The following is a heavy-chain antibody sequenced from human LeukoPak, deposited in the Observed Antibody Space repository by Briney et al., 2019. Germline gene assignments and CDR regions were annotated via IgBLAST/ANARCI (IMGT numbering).Heavy chain of an antibody. D-gene: IGHD6-19*01. CDR3: ARNDAVAPPTFDY. CDR2: INHSGST. CDR1: GGSFSGYY. Sequence: SETLSLTCAVYGGSFSGYYWSWIRQPPGKGLEWIGEINHSGSTNYNPSLKSRVTISVDTSKNQFSLKLSSVTAADTAVYYCARNDAVAPPTFDYWGQGTLVTVSS. J-gene: IGHJ4*02. V-gene: IGHV4-34*01.